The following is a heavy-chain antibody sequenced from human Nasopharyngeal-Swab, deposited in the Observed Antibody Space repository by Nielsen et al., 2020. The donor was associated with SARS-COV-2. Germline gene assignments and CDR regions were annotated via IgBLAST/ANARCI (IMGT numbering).Heavy chain of an antibody. Sequence: GESLKIFCAASGFTFSNFWMSWVRQAPGKGLEWVANIKQDGSEKYYVDSVKGRFTISRDNAKNSLYLQMNSLRAEDTAVYYCAVDGYWGQGTLVTVSS. CDR2: IKQDGSEK. V-gene: IGHV3-7*01. CDR1: GFTFSNFW. J-gene: IGHJ4*02. D-gene: IGHD6-19*01. CDR3: AVDGY.